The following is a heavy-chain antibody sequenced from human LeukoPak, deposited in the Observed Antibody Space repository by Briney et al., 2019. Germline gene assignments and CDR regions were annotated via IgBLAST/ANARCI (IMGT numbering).Heavy chain of an antibody. D-gene: IGHD4-17*01. V-gene: IGHV3-48*03. CDR1: GFTFSSSE. CDR3: AKDDDDGDHVVVDH. Sequence: GGSLRLSCAASGFTFSSSEMNWLRQAPGKGLEWLSYISSTGTNIYYADSVKGRFTISRDNAKNSLYLQMNSLGAEDTAIYYCAKDDDDGDHVVVDHWGQGTLVTVSS. J-gene: IGHJ4*02. CDR2: ISSTGTNI.